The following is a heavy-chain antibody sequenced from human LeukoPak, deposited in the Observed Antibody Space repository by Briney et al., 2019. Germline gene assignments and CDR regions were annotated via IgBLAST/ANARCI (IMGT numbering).Heavy chain of an antibody. CDR2: ISGSGGST. V-gene: IGHV3-23*01. Sequence: GGSLRLSCAASGFTFSSYAMSWVRQAPGKGLEWVSAISGSGGSTYYADSVKGRFTISRDNSKNTLYLQMNSLRAEDTAVYYCAKGGYYGPGSPVPFDYWGQGTLVTVSS. CDR3: AKGGYYGPGSPVPFDY. D-gene: IGHD3-10*01. J-gene: IGHJ4*02. CDR1: GFTFSSYA.